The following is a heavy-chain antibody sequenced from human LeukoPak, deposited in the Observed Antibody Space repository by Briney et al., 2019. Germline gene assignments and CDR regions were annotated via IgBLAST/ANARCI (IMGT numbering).Heavy chain of an antibody. J-gene: IGHJ4*02. CDR2: FYHSGGT. Sequence: PSETLSLTCNVSGASISSYYWSWIQQPPGEGLGWIGYFYHSGGTNYNPSLKSRATISIDTSKNEVSLKLRSVTAADTAVYYCARGASSSWYLLWKFWSQGTLVTVSS. CDR1: GASISSYY. CDR3: ARGASSSWYLLWKF. D-gene: IGHD6-13*01. V-gene: IGHV4-59*01.